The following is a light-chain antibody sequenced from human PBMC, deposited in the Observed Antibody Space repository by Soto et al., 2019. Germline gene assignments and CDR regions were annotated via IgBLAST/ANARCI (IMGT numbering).Light chain of an antibody. J-gene: IGLJ3*02. CDR3: QSYDSSLSGWV. CDR1: SSNIGAGYD. Sequence: QSVLTQPPSVSEAPGQRVTISFTGSSSNIGAGYDVHWYQQLPGTAPKLLIYGNSNRPSGVPDRFSGSKSGTSASLAITGLQAEDEADYYCQSYDSSLSGWVFGGGTKLTVL. CDR2: GNS. V-gene: IGLV1-40*01.